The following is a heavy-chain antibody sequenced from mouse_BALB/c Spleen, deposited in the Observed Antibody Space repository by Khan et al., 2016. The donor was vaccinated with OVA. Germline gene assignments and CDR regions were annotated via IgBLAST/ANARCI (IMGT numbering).Heavy chain of an antibody. CDR2: ISGDSNTI. J-gene: IGHJ2*01. V-gene: IGHV5-17*02. CDR1: GFTFSSYG. Sequence: VQLKESGGGLVQPGGSRKLSCAASGFTFSSYGMHWVRQAPEKGLEWVAYISGDSNTIYYADTVKGRFTISRDNPKNTLFLQMTSLLSEDTARYYCATFYFYGYYFDYWGPGTTLTVSS. CDR3: ATFYFYGYYFDY. D-gene: IGHD1-1*01.